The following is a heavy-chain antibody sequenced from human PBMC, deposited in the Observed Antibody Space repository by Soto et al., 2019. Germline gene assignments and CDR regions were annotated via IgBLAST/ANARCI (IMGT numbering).Heavy chain of an antibody. V-gene: IGHV6-1*01. Sequence: SQTLSLTCAISGDSVSSNSAAWNWIRQSPSRGLEWLGRTYHRSKWYKDYAVSVKSRISINPDTSKNQFSLQLISVTPEDTAVYYCARDRLGRFGELFPDAFDIWGQGTMVTVSS. CDR3: ARDRLGRFGELFPDAFDI. CDR2: TYHRSKWYK. J-gene: IGHJ3*02. D-gene: IGHD3-10*01. CDR1: GDSVSSNSAA.